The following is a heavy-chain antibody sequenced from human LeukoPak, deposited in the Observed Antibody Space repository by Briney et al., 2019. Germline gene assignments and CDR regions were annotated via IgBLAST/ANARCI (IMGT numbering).Heavy chain of an antibody. D-gene: IGHD3-22*01. CDR3: ARGDSSSSYMDV. CDR2: IIPIFGTA. CDR1: GGTFSSYA. J-gene: IGHJ6*03. V-gene: IGHV1-69*05. Sequence: SVKVSCKASGGTFSSYAISWVRQAPGQGLEWMGGIIPIFGTANYAQKFQGRVTITTDESTSTAYMGLSSLRSEDTAVYYCARGDSSSSYMDVWGKGTTVTVSS.